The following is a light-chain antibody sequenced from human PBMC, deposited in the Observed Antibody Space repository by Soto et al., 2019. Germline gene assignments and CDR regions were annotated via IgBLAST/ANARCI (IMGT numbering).Light chain of an antibody. J-gene: IGKJ1*01. CDR2: DDS. Sequence: DLQMTQSPSTLSASLGDRVTITCRASQNIDSWLAWWKQKTGKAPKNLIYDDSSLESGVPSRLSGSGSGTEFNLTISSLQPDDFATYYCQKYHSYSPTCGQGTKVDIK. CDR3: QKYHSYSPT. CDR1: QNIDSW. V-gene: IGKV1-5*01.